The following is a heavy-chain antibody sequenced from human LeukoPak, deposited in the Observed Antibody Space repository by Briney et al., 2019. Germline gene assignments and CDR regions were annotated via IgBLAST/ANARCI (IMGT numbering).Heavy chain of an antibody. CDR1: GFTFSDHY. J-gene: IGHJ3*01. V-gene: IGHV3-72*01. CDR3: AQPTADAFDV. Sequence: GGSLRLSCAGSGFTFSDHYIDWVRQAPGKGLEWVGRIRNKANSYTTEYAASVKGRFTISRDDSKSSVYLQMYSLRSQDTAVYYCAQPTADAFDVWGHGTMVTVSS. CDR2: IRNKANSYTT. D-gene: IGHD2-2*01.